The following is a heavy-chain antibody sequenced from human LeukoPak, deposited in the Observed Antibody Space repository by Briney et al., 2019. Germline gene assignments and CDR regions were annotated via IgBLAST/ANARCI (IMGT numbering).Heavy chain of an antibody. J-gene: IGHJ4*02. CDR3: AKDVSDYFDY. D-gene: IGHD5/OR15-5a*01. CDR2: IRYDGSDK. Sequence: GGSLRLSCAGSGFTFSNYGMHWVRQAPGKGLEWVSFIRYDGSDKYYADSVKGRFTISRDKSKNTLYLQMNSLRAEDTAVYYCAKDVSDYFDYWGQGTLVTVSS. V-gene: IGHV3-30*02. CDR1: GFTFSNYG.